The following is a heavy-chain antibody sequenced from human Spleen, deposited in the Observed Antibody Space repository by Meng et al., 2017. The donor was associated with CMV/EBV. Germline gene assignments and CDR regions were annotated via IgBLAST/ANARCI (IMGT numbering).Heavy chain of an antibody. CDR3: TRLWSTGGFDP. J-gene: IGHJ5*02. Sequence: GGSLRLSCAASGFTFSDYYMSWIRQAPGKGLEWVSYITGSGDIMRYADSVKGRFTISRDNAKNSLSLQMNSLRAEDTAVYYCTRLWSTGGFDPWGQGTLVTVSS. D-gene: IGHD2-2*01. CDR1: GFTFSDYY. CDR2: ITGSGDIM. V-gene: IGHV3-11*04.